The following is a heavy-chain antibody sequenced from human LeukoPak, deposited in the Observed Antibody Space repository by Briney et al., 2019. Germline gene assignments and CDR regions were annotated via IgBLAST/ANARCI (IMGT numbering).Heavy chain of an antibody. D-gene: IGHD2-2*01. CDR3: AKGQEVDVVVPAAANGYYYYYMDV. V-gene: IGHV3-23*01. J-gene: IGHJ6*03. CDR2: ISGSGGST. CDR1: GFTFSSYA. Sequence: GGSLRLSCAASGFTFSSYAMSWVRQAPGKGLEWVSAISGSGGSTYYADSVKGRFTISRDNSKNTLYLQMNSLRAEDTAVYYCAKGQEVDVVVPAAANGYYYYYMDVWGKGTTVTVSS.